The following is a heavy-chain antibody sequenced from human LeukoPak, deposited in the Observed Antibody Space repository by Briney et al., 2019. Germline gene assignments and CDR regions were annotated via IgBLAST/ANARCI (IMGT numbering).Heavy chain of an antibody. V-gene: IGHV3-23*01. Sequence: PGGSLRLSCAASGFTFDFYAMSWVRQAPGKGLEWVSSISGSGGGSTYYGDSVKGRFTISRDNSKNTLCLQMNSLRAEDTAVYYCARGPRITVAGTFFDYWGQGTLVTVSS. J-gene: IGHJ4*02. D-gene: IGHD6-19*01. CDR3: ARGPRITVAGTFFDY. CDR1: GFTFDFYA. CDR2: ISGSGGGST.